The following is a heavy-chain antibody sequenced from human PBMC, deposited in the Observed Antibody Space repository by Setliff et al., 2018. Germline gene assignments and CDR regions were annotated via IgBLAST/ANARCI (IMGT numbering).Heavy chain of an antibody. J-gene: IGHJ4*02. CDR2: IYHSGST. Sequence: KASETLSLTCTVSGYSISNDYFWGWIRQPPGKGLEWIGSIYHSGSTSYYPSLKSRVTISVDTSKNQFSLNLSSVTAADTAVYYCAKRRSYFDYWGQGTLVTVST. D-gene: IGHD3-16*01. CDR1: GYSISNDYF. V-gene: IGHV4-38-2*02. CDR3: AKRRSYFDY.